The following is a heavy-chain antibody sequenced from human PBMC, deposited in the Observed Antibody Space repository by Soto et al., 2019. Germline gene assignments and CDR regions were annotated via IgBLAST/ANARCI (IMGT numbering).Heavy chain of an antibody. V-gene: IGHV4-34*01. CDR2: INHSGST. J-gene: IGHJ5*02. D-gene: IGHD2-2*01. Sequence: QVQLQQWGAGLLKPSETLSLTCAVYGGSFSGYYWSWIRQPPGKGLEWIGEINHSGSTNYNPSLKFRVTISVDTSKNQFYLKLSSVTAADTAVYYCARGNIVVVPTYLAGWFDPWGQGTLVTVSS. CDR3: ARGNIVVVPTYLAGWFDP. CDR1: GGSFSGYY.